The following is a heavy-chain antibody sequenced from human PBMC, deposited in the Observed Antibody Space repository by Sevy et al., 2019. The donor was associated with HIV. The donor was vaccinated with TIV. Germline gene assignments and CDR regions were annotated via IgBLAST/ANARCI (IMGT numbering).Heavy chain of an antibody. CDR3: AGHVRWLGDAFDI. CDR2: ISTSGNNI. CDR1: GFIFTDYY. J-gene: IGHJ3*02. Sequence: GGSLRLSCEASGFIFTDYYMTWIRQAPGKGLEWLSYISTSGNNIHYADSVKGRFAVSRDNAKNSLYLQMNGLRAEDTAVYYCAGHVRWLGDAFDIWGHGAMVTVSS. V-gene: IGHV3-11*01. D-gene: IGHD3-10*02.